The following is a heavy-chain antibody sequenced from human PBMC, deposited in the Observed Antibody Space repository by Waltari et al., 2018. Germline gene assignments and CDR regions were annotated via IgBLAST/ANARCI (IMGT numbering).Heavy chain of an antibody. D-gene: IGHD6-19*01. CDR2: IYHSGST. Sequence: QVQLQESGPGLVKPSETLSLTCAVSGYSISSGYYWGWIRQPPGKGLEWIGSIYHSGSTYYNPSLKSRVTISVDTSKNQFSLKLSSVTAADTAVYYCARDLSVAVAGSYYFDYWGQGTLVTVSS. CDR3: ARDLSVAVAGSYYFDY. V-gene: IGHV4-38-2*02. CDR1: GYSISSGYY. J-gene: IGHJ4*02.